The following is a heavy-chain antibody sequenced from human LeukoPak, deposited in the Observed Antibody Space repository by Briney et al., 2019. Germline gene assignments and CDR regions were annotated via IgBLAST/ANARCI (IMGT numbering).Heavy chain of an antibody. Sequence: GGSLRLSCAASGFTFSSYAMSWVRQAPGKGLEWVSAISGSGGSTYYADPVKGRFTISRDNSKNTLYLQMNSLRAEDTAVYYCAKGLGGVLRFLEWLLTPKDYYYGMDVWGQGTTVTVSS. J-gene: IGHJ6*02. V-gene: IGHV3-23*01. CDR3: AKGLGGVLRFLEWLLTPKDYYYGMDV. CDR2: ISGSGGST. CDR1: GFTFSSYA. D-gene: IGHD3-3*01.